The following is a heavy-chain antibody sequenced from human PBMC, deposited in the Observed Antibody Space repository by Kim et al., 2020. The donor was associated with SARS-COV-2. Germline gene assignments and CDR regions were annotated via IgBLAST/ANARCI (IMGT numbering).Heavy chain of an antibody. Sequence: YNPSLKSRVTISVDTSKNQVSLKLSSVTAADTAVYYCARGPRGWYPFDYWGQGTLVTVSS. D-gene: IGHD6-13*01. CDR3: ARGPRGWYPFDY. J-gene: IGHJ4*02. V-gene: IGHV4-34*01.